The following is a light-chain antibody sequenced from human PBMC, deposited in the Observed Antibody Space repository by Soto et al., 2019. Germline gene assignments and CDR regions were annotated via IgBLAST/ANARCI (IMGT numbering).Light chain of an antibody. V-gene: IGKV3-20*01. CDR3: QQYGSPPWT. CDR1: QRVSNSW. CDR2: GAS. J-gene: IGKJ1*01. Sequence: EIVLTQSPGTLSLSPGERATLSCRASQRVSNSWLAWYQHKPGQAPRLLIYGASSRAAGIPDRFSGGGSGTEFTLTITRLEPEDSAVFYCQQYGSPPWTFGQGTKVEIK.